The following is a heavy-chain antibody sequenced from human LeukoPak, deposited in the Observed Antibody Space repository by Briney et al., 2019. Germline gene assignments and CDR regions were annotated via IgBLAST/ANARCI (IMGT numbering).Heavy chain of an antibody. CDR2: INNEGNDV. J-gene: IGHJ4*02. Sequence: GGSLRLSCAASGFTFSNHWMHWVRQAPGKGLVWVSRINNEGNDVIYADSVKGRFTSSRDNAKNTLYLQMNSLRAEDTAVYYCARNRGDLSYFDYWGQGTLVTVSS. V-gene: IGHV3-74*01. CDR1: GFTFSNHW. D-gene: IGHD4-17*01. CDR3: ARNRGDLSYFDY.